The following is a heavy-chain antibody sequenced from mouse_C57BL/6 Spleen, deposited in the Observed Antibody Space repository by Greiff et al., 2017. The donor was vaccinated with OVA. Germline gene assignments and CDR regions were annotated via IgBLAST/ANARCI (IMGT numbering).Heavy chain of an antibody. J-gene: IGHJ4*01. Sequence: QVQLKESGAELVKPGASVKMSCKASGYTFTTYPIEWMKQNHGKSLEWIGNFHPYNDDTKYNEKFKGKATLTVEKSSSTVYLELSRLTSDDSAVYYCARSGTGIYYAMDYWGQGTSVTVSS. D-gene: IGHD4-1*01. V-gene: IGHV1-47*01. CDR1: GYTFTTYP. CDR3: ARSGTGIYYAMDY. CDR2: FHPYNDDT.